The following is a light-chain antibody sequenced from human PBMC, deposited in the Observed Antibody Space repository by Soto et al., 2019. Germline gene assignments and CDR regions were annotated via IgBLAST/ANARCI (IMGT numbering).Light chain of an antibody. CDR1: QSVTSTY. V-gene: IGKV3-20*01. Sequence: TQSPGTLSLSPGERATLSCRAVQSVTSTYMAWYQQKPGQAPRLLIYGASKRATGIPDRFSGSGSGTDFSLTISRLEPEDFAVYYCHQYDNAPQTYGQGTKVDIK. CDR3: HQYDNAPQT. CDR2: GAS. J-gene: IGKJ2*01.